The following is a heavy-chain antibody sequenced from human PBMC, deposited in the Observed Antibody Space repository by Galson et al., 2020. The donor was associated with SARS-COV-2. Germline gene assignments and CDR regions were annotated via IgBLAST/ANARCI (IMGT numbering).Heavy chain of an antibody. Sequence: GGSLRLSCAASGFTFSSYAMHWVRQAPGKGLEWVAVISYDGSNKYYADSVKGRFTISRDNSKNTLYLQMNSLRAEDTAVYYCARSDYTHYFDYWGQGTLVTVSS. CDR1: GFTFSSYA. CDR2: ISYDGSNK. D-gene: IGHD4-17*01. J-gene: IGHJ4*02. CDR3: ARSDYTHYFDY. V-gene: IGHV3-30-3*01.